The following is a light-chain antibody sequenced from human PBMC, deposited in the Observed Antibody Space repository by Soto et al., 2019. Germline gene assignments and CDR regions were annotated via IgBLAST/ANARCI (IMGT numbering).Light chain of an antibody. CDR3: CSYAGSYTWV. J-gene: IGLJ3*02. Sequence: QSALTQPRSVSGSPGQSVTISCTGNSSDVGGYKYVSWYQQHPGKAPKLIIYDVSKRPSGVPDRFSGSKSGNTASLTISGLQAEDEADYYCCSYAGSYTWVFGGGTKLTVL. CDR2: DVS. V-gene: IGLV2-11*01. CDR1: SSDVGGYKY.